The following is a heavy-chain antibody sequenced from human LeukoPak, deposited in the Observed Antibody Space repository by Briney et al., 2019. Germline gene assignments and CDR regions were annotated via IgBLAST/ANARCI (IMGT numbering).Heavy chain of an antibody. V-gene: IGHV3-64D*06. D-gene: IGHD6-13*01. Sequence: QSGGSLRLSCSASEFTFGTYAMLWVRQAPGKGLEYVSAISSNGRDAYYAASVRGRFSISRVNSNNTLYLQMSSLRPDDTAMYYCARLAAAGHSDFWGQGALVAVSS. CDR2: ISSNGRDA. J-gene: IGHJ4*02. CDR3: ARLAAAGHSDF. CDR1: EFTFGTYA.